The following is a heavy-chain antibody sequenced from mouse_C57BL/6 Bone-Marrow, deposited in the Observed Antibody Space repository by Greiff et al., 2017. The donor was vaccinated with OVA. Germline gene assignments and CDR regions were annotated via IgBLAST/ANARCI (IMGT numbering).Heavy chain of an antibody. V-gene: IGHV5-6*01. CDR3: ARTTVVATRRFFDY. J-gene: IGHJ2*01. CDR1: GFTFSSYG. D-gene: IGHD1-1*01. CDR2: ISSGGSYT. Sequence: EVKVVESGGDLVKPGGSLKLSCAASGFTFSSYGMSWVRQTPDKRLEWVATISSGGSYTYYPDSVKGRFTISRDNAKNTLYLQMSSLKSEDTAMYYCARTTVVATRRFFDYWGQGTTLTVSS.